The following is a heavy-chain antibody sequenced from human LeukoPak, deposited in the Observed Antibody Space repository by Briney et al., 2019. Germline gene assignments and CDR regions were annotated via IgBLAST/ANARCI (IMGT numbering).Heavy chain of an antibody. Sequence: ASVKVSCKASGYTFTGYYMHWVRQAPGQGLEWVGWINPNSGGTNFAQKFQGRVTMTRDTSISTAYMELSRLRSDDTAVYYCARVSNYYDSSGYYSGWGQGTLVTVSS. CDR2: INPNSGGT. CDR3: ARVSNYYDSSGYYSG. CDR1: GYTFTGYY. V-gene: IGHV1-2*02. D-gene: IGHD3-22*01. J-gene: IGHJ4*02.